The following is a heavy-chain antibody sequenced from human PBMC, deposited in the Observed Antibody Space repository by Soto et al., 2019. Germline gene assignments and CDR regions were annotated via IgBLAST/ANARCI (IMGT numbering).Heavy chain of an antibody. CDR2: ISGSGGST. Sequence: EVQLLESGGGLVQPGGSLRLSCAASGFTFSNYAVTWVRQAPGKGLEWVSTISGSGGSTYYAESVKGRFTISRDNSKEPLYLQMNRLRAEDTAVYYCAKDQGSSWYEIDYWGQGTLVTVSS. J-gene: IGHJ4*02. CDR1: GFTFSNYA. V-gene: IGHV3-23*01. D-gene: IGHD6-13*01. CDR3: AKDQGSSWYEIDY.